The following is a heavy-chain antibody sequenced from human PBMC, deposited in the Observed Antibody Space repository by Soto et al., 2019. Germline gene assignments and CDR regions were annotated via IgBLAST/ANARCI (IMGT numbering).Heavy chain of an antibody. J-gene: IGHJ4*02. D-gene: IGHD5-18*01. CDR3: ARAVHDLPGYSYGAFGY. CDR1: GGTFSSYA. CDR2: IIPIFATA. V-gene: IGHV1-69*12. Sequence: QVQLVQSGAEVKKPGSSVKVSCKASGGTFSSYAISWVRQAPGQGLEWMGGIIPIFATANYAQKFQGRVTITADESTSTAYVELSSLRSEDTAVYYCARAVHDLPGYSYGAFGYWGQGTLVTVSS.